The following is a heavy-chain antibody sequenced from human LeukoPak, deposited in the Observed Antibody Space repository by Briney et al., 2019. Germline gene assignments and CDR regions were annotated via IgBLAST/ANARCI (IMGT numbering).Heavy chain of an antibody. D-gene: IGHD2-21*02. Sequence: ASVKVSCKASGYTFTGYYMNWVRQAPGQGLEWMGWTNPNSGGTKYAQKFQGRGTVTRDTSINTVYMQLSNLTSDDTAVYYCARERIVVVTLSDAIDIWGQGTMVTVSS. J-gene: IGHJ3*02. CDR3: ARERIVVVTLSDAIDI. CDR2: TNPNSGGT. CDR1: GYTFTGYY. V-gene: IGHV1-2*02.